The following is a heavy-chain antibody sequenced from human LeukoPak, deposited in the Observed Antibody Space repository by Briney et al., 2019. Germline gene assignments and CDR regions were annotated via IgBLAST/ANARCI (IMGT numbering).Heavy chain of an antibody. CDR1: GFTVSSNY. V-gene: IGHV3-48*01. Sequence: PGGSLRLSCAASGFTVSSNYMSWVRQAPGKGLGWVSYINGGGSPIYYADSVRGRFTISRDNAKNSLYLQMNSLRAEDTAVYYCVRDNPRCCGVIPANIDDYWGQGTLVTVSS. CDR3: VRDNPRCCGVIPANIDDY. D-gene: IGHD2-21*01. CDR2: INGGGSPI. J-gene: IGHJ4*02.